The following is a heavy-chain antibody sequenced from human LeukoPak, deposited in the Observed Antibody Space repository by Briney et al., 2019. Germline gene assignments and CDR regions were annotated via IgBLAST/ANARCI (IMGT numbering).Heavy chain of an antibody. CDR2: IGWNSGTL. Sequence: PGGSLRLSCAASGFTFDDYAMHWVRQAPGKGLEWVSGIGWNSGTLVYADSVKGRFTISRDNAKNSLYLQMNSLRAEDTALYYCAKAKRAGVIRGVPNAFDIWGQGTLVTVSS. D-gene: IGHD3-10*01. J-gene: IGHJ3*02. CDR3: AKAKRAGVIRGVPNAFDI. CDR1: GFTFDDYA. V-gene: IGHV3-9*01.